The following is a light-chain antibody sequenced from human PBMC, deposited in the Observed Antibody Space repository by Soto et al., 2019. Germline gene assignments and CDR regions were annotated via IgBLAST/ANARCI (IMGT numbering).Light chain of an antibody. CDR1: TSNIAGNT. V-gene: IGLV1-44*01. J-gene: IGLJ7*01. CDR3: ATWDDSLNAAV. CDR2: IDD. Sequence: QSVLTQPPSLSGTPGQRATISCSGSTSNIAGNTVHWYQHLPETAPKLLIYIDDQRPSGVPDRFSGSKSGTSASLAISGLQSEDEADYYCATWDDSLNAAVFGGGTQLTVL.